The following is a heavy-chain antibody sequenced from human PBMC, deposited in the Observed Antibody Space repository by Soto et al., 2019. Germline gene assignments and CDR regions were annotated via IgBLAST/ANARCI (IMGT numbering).Heavy chain of an antibody. CDR3: ARDLQDIVLVPASPFPGMDV. D-gene: IGHD2-2*01. CDR2: IYYSGST. CDR1: GGSISSGDYY. J-gene: IGHJ6*02. Sequence: ASETLSPTCTVSGGSISSGDYYWSWIRQPPGKGLEWIGYIYYSGSTYYNPSLRSRVTISVDTSKNQFSLKLSSVTAADTAVYYCARDLQDIVLVPASPFPGMDVWGQGTTVTVSS. V-gene: IGHV4-30-4*01.